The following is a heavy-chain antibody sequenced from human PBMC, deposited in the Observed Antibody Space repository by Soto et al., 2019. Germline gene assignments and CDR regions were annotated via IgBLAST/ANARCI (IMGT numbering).Heavy chain of an antibody. J-gene: IGHJ3*02. D-gene: IGHD2-15*01. CDR3: ARAGGYCSGGSCYSLADAFDI. CDR1: GGSVSSGSYY. V-gene: IGHV4-61*01. CDR2: IYYSGST. Sequence: SETLSLTCTVSGGSVSSGSYYWSWIRQPPGKGLEWIGYIYYSGSTNYNPSLKSRVTISVDTSKNQFSLKLSSVTAADTAVYYCARAGGYCSGGSCYSLADAFDIWGQGTMVTVSS.